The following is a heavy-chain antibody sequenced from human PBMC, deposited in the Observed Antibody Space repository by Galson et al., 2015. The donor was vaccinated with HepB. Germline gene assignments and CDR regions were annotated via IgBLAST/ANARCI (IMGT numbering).Heavy chain of an antibody. CDR3: ARDSLVDYGDLVS. V-gene: IGHV7-4-1*02. CDR1: GYTFTSYA. J-gene: IGHJ4*02. CDR2: INTNTGYP. Sequence: QSGAEVKKPGASVKVSCKASGYTFTSYAMNWVQQAPGQGLEWMGWINTNTGYPTYAQGFTGRFVFSLDTSVSTAYLQISSLKAEDTAVYYCARDSLVDYGDLVSWGQGTLVTVSS. D-gene: IGHD4-17*01.